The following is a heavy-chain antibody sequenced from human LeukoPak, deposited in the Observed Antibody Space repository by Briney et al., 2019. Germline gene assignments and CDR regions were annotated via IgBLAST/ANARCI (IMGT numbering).Heavy chain of an antibody. CDR2: ISAYNGNT. V-gene: IGHV1-18*01. D-gene: IGHD3-22*01. CDR1: GGTFSSYA. CDR3: ASEGLYDSSGYYTLAVDY. J-gene: IGHJ4*02. Sequence: ASVKVSCKASGGTFSSYAISWVRQAPGQGLEWMGWISAYNGNTNYAQKLQGRVTMTTDTSTSTAYMELRSLRSDDTAVYYCASEGLYDSSGYYTLAVDYWGQGTLVTVSS.